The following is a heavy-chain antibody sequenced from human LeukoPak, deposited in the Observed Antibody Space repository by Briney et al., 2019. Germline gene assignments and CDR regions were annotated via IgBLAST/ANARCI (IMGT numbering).Heavy chain of an antibody. V-gene: IGHV1-18*01. Sequence: ASVKVSCKASGYTFTSYGISWVRQAPGQGLEWMGWISAYNGNTNYAQKLQGRVTMTTDTSTSTAYMELRSLRSDDTAVYYCARAVPPFLTGYYWYGQNNNRYFDYWGQGTLVTVSS. J-gene: IGHJ4*02. CDR1: GYTFTSYG. D-gene: IGHD3-9*01. CDR2: ISAYNGNT. CDR3: ARAVPPFLTGYYWYGQNNNRYFDY.